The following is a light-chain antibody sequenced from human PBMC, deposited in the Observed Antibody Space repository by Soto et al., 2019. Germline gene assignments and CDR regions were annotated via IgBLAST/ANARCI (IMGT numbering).Light chain of an antibody. CDR1: QGIRND. V-gene: IGKV1-6*01. CDR3: LQDHDDSWT. J-gene: IGKJ1*01. CDR2: AAS. Sequence: AIQMTQSPSSLSASVGDRVTITCRASQGIRNDLGWYQQKPGKAPKLLIYAASSLQSGVPSRFSGSGSGTDFTLTVSSLQPEDFATYYCLQDHDDSWTFGQGTKVDNK.